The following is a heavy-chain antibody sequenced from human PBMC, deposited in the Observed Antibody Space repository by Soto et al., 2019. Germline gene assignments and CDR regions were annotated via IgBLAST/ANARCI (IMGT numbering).Heavy chain of an antibody. D-gene: IGHD6-19*01. CDR3: ARVLREQWLVGGATWFDP. J-gene: IGHJ5*02. V-gene: IGHV1-18*01. Sequence: GASVKVSCKASGYTFTSYGISWVRQAPGQGLEWMGWISAYNGNTNYAQKLRGRATMTTDTSTSTAYMELRSLRPDDTAVYYCARVLREQWLVGGATWFDPWGQGTLVTVSS. CDR2: ISAYNGNT. CDR1: GYTFTSYG.